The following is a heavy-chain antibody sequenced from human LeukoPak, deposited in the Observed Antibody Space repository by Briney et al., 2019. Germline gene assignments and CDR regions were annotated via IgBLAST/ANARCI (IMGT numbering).Heavy chain of an antibody. D-gene: IGHD6-19*01. CDR1: GYTFTGYY. CDR3: ARHVISGNRAVTYYFDY. Sequence: ASVKVSCKASGYTFTGYYMHWVRQAPGQGLEWMGWINPNSGGTNYAQKFQGRVTMTRDTSISTAYMELSRLRSDDTAVYYCARHVISGNRAVTYYFDYWGQGTLVTVSS. CDR2: INPNSGGT. J-gene: IGHJ4*02. V-gene: IGHV1-2*02.